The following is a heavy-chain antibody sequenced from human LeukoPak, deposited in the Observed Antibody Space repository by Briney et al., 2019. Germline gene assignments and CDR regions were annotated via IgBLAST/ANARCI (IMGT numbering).Heavy chain of an antibody. CDR2: INHSGST. D-gene: IGHD6-13*01. J-gene: IGHJ4*02. Sequence: SETLSLTCTVSGGSFSGYYWSWIRQPPGKGLEWIGEINHSGSTNYNPSLKSRVTISVDTSKNQFSLKLSSVTAADTAVYYCARSASSSWSPSNYWGQGTLVTVSS. CDR3: ARSASSSWSPSNY. CDR1: GGSFSGYY. V-gene: IGHV4-34*01.